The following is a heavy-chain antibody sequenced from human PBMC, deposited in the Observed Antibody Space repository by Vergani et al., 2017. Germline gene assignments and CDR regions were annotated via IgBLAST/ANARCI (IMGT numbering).Heavy chain of an antibody. D-gene: IGHD3-22*01. Sequence: QVQLVESGGGGVQPGRSLRLSCAASGFTFRNDAMHWVRQAPGKGLEWVAVIAYDGTNKYYAESVKGQFTISRDNSKNTLYLEVSRLRVEDTGVYYCVRPLYYDNGGYRFGSNAFDVWGHGTKVTVSA. CDR1: GFTFRNDA. CDR3: VRPLYYDNGGYRFGSNAFDV. CDR2: IAYDGTNK. V-gene: IGHV3-30*04. J-gene: IGHJ3*01.